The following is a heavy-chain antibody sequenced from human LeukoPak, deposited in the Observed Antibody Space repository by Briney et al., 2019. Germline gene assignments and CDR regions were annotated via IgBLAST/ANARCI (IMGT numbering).Heavy chain of an antibody. CDR2: IYYSGNT. CDR3: ARATVAVPDY. D-gene: IGHD6-19*01. CDR1: GDSISSSSYY. Sequence: SETLSLTCTVSGDSISSSSYYWGWIRQPPGKGLQWIGSIYYSGNTYYNPSLKSRVTISLDTPKNQFSLKLSSVTAADTAVYYCARATVAVPDYWGQGTLVTVSS. J-gene: IGHJ4*02. V-gene: IGHV4-39*01.